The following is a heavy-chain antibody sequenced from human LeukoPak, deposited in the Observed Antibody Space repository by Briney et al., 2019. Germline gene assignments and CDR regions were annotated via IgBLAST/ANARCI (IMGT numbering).Heavy chain of an antibody. V-gene: IGHV4-34*01. CDR2: INHSGST. J-gene: IGHJ3*02. Sequence: SETLSLTCAVYGGSFSGYYWSWIRQPPGKGLEWIGEINHSGSTNYNPSLKSRVTISVDTSKNQFSLKLSSVTAADTAVYYCARQRAAAGYDAFDIWGQGTMVTVSS. CDR3: ARQRAAAGYDAFDI. CDR1: GGSFSGYY. D-gene: IGHD6-13*01.